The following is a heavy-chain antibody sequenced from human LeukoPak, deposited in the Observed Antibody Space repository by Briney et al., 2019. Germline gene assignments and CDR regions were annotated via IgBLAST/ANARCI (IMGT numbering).Heavy chain of an antibody. D-gene: IGHD3-22*01. CDR2: ISGSGGST. CDR1: GFTFSSYA. V-gene: IGHV3-23*01. Sequence: SGGSLRLSCAASGFTFSSYAMSWVRQAPGKGLEWVSAISGSGGSTYSADSVKGRFTISRDNSKNTLNLQMNILRAEDTAVYYCAFNYYDTSGYFDYWGQGTLVTVSS. CDR3: AFNYYDTSGYFDY. J-gene: IGHJ4*02.